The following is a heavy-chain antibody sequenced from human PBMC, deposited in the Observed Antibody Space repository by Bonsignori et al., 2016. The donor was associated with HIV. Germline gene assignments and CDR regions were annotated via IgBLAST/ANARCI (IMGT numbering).Heavy chain of an antibody. J-gene: IGHJ4*02. V-gene: IGHV4-30-4*01. CDR3: ARVVAAAGNYDY. D-gene: IGHD6-13*01. Sequence: WIRQPPGKGLEWIGYIYYSGSTYYNPSLKSRVTISVDTSKNQFSLKLSSVTAADTAVYYCARVVAAAGNYDYWGQGTLVTVSS. CDR2: IYYSGST.